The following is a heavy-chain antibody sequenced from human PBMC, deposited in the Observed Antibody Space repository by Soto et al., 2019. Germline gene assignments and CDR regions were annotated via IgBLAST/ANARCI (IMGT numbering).Heavy chain of an antibody. Sequence: QVQVVESGGGVVQPGRSLRLSCAASGFAFSDFGMHWVRQAPGKGLEWVAVIWHDGKNKVYADYAKGRFTISRDNSRNILYLEMNSLRVEDTAVYYCARDPGQDEAMDYWGQGTLVTVSS. CDR2: IWHDGKNK. J-gene: IGHJ4*02. V-gene: IGHV3-33*01. CDR1: GFAFSDFG. CDR3: ARDPGQDEAMDY.